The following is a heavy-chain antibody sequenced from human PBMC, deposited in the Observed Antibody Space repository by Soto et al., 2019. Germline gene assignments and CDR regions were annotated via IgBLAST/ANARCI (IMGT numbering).Heavy chain of an antibody. Sequence: ASVKVSCKASGYTFTSYGISWVRQAPGQGLEWMGWISAYNGNTNYAQKLQGRVTMTTDTSTSTAYMELRSLRSDDTAVYYCARDTRGYSYDMMGWYYFDYWGQGTLVTAPQ. CDR2: ISAYNGNT. CDR3: ARDTRGYSYDMMGWYYFDY. D-gene: IGHD5-18*01. V-gene: IGHV1-18*01. J-gene: IGHJ4*02. CDR1: GYTFTSYG.